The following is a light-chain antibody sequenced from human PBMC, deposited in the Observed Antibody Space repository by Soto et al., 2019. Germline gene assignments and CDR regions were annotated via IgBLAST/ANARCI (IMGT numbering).Light chain of an antibody. V-gene: IGKV3-15*01. CDR2: GAS. CDR1: QSVSID. Sequence: TQSPATLSVSPGERATLSCRASQSVSIDLAWYQQKPGQAPRLPIYGASTRATGIPARFSGSGSGTEFSLTISSLQSEDFAVYYCQQYNNWPPWTFGQGTKVDIK. J-gene: IGKJ1*01. CDR3: QQYNNWPPWT.